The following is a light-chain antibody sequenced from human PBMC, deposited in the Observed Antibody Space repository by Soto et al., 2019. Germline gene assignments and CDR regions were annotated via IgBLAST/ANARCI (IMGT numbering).Light chain of an antibody. V-gene: IGKV1-6*01. CDR3: PKIYT. J-gene: IGKJ2*01. CDR1: QAIRTA. Sequence: SASVGDRVTITCRESQAIRTALGWYQHKPGKFPTLLIYAASTLHSGVPSRFSGSGSGTYFTLPISRLPPFFFNNKPTPKIYTF. CDR2: AAS.